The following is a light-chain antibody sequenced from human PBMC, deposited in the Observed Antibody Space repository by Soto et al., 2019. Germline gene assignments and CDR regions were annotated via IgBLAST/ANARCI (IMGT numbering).Light chain of an antibody. V-gene: IGLV2-14*02. J-gene: IGLJ2*01. Sequence: QSALTQPASVSWSPGQSITISCTGTNSDVGGYNFVSWYQQHPDKAPKVIIYEGSKRPSGVSNRFSGSKSGNTASLTISGIKDEVEADYYCSSYTSSRTCVVFGGGTKVTVL. CDR3: SSYTSSRTCVV. CDR2: EGS. CDR1: NSDVGGYNF.